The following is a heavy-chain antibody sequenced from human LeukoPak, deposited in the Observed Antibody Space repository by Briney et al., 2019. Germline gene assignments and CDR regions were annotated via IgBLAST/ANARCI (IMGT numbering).Heavy chain of an antibody. CDR3: ARTVCSSTSCYHFDY. D-gene: IGHD2-2*01. Sequence: ASVKVSCKASGYTFTSYGISWVRQAPGQGLEWMGWISAYNGNTNYAQKLQGRVTMTTDTSTSTAYMELRSLRSDDTAVYYCARTVCSSTSCYHFDYWGQGTLVTVSS. V-gene: IGHV1-18*01. J-gene: IGHJ4*02. CDR1: GYTFTSYG. CDR2: ISAYNGNT.